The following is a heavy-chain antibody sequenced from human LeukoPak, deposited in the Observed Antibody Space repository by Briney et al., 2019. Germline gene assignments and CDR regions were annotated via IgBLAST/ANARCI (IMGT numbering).Heavy chain of an antibody. CDR2: ISSSGSTI. J-gene: IGHJ6*03. CDR3: AREGCSGGSCYYNYYYMDV. Sequence: GGSLRISCAASGFTFSDYYMSWIRPAPGKGLELVSYISSSGSTIYYADSVKGRFTISRDNAKNSLYLQMNSLRAEDTAVYYCAREGCSGGSCYYNYYYMDVWGKGTTVTVSS. CDR1: GFTFSDYY. V-gene: IGHV3-11*04. D-gene: IGHD2-15*01.